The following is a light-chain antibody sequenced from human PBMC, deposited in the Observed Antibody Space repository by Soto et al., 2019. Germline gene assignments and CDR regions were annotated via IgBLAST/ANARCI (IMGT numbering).Light chain of an antibody. CDR2: DVS. CDR3: CSYAGSYTWV. J-gene: IGLJ3*02. V-gene: IGLV2-11*01. CDR1: SSDVGDYNY. Sequence: QSVLTQPRSVSGSPGQSVTISCTGTSSDVGDYNYVSWYEQRPGKAPKVMIYDVSRRPSGVPDRFSGSKSGNTASLTISGLQAEDEADYYCCSYAGSYTWVFGGGIKLTVL.